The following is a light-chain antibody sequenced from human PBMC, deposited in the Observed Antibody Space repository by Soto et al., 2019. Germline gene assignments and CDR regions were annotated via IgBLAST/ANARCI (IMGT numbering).Light chain of an antibody. V-gene: IGLV2-14*03. CDR3: SSYTSSSTLV. CDR2: DVN. CDR1: SSDVGGYKY. Sequence: QSALTQPASMSGSPGQSITISCTGTSSDVGGYKYVSWYQQHPGKAPKLIIYDVNNRPSGVSNRFSGSKSGNTASLSISGLQDEDEADYYCSSYTSSSTLVFGTGTKLTVL. J-gene: IGLJ1*01.